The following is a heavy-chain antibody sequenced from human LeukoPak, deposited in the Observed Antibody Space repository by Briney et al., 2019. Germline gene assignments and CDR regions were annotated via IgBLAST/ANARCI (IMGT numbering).Heavy chain of an antibody. Sequence: SETLSLTCTVSGGSISSYYWSWIRQPPGKGLERIGYIYYSGSTNYNPSLKSRVTISVDTSKNQFSLKLSSVTAADTAVYYCARSYGSGSYSCYCPGYWGQGTLVTVSS. CDR2: IYYSGST. CDR3: ARSYGSGSYSCYCPGY. V-gene: IGHV4-59*08. J-gene: IGHJ4*02. CDR1: GGSISSYY. D-gene: IGHD3-10*01.